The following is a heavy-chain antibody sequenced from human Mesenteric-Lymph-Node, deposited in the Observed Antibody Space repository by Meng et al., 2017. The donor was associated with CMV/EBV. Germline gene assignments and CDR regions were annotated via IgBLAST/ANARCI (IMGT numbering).Heavy chain of an antibody. CDR2: ISGGGDTT. Sequence: GESLKISCAASGFSFSSYGMYWVRQAAGKGLEWVSGISGGGDTTYYADSVRGRLTVSRDNSRTTLYLQMNSLSPEDTAVYFCAKRIIGTPAASYYFDYWGQGTLVTVSS. D-gene: IGHD2/OR15-2a*01. J-gene: IGHJ4*02. CDR3: AKRIIGTPAASYYFDY. CDR1: GFSFSSYG. V-gene: IGHV3-23*01.